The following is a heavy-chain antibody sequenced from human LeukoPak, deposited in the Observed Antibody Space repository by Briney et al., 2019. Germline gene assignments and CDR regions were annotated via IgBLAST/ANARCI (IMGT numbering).Heavy chain of an antibody. Sequence: PSETLSLTCTVSGGSISSYYWSWIRQPPGKGLEWIGYIHHSVSPTYNPSLKSRVTISVDTSKNQFSLKVSSVTAADTAVYYCARDILMVGANHYFDYWGQGILVTVSS. CDR3: ARDILMVGANHYFDY. V-gene: IGHV4-59*01. J-gene: IGHJ4*02. D-gene: IGHD1-26*01. CDR2: IHHSVSP. CDR1: GGSISSYY.